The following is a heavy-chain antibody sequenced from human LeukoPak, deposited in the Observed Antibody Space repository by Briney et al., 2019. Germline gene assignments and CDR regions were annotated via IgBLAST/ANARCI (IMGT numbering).Heavy chain of an antibody. J-gene: IGHJ4*02. V-gene: IGHV3-21*01. CDR3: ARERGDNLPFDY. CDR2: ISSSSTYI. CDR1: GFTFSTYS. D-gene: IGHD3-16*01. Sequence: GGSLRLSCAASGFTFSTYSMNWVRQAPGKGLEWVSSISSSSTYIYYADSVKGRFTISRDNAKNSLYLQMNSLRAEDTAVYYCARERGDNLPFDYWGQGTLVTVSS.